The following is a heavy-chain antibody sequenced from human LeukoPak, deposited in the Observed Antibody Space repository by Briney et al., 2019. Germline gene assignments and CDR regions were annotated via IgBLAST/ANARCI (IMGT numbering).Heavy chain of an antibody. CDR2: IRYDGSRK. Sequence: GGSLRLSCEASGFIFSSHWMSWVRQAPDKGLEWVAFIRYDGSRKYYADSVKGRFTISRDNSRNTLYLQMNSLRVEDTAMYYCAKVSLNMVNDAFDIWGQGTMVSVSS. D-gene: IGHD4/OR15-4a*01. V-gene: IGHV3-30*02. CDR3: AKVSLNMVNDAFDI. CDR1: GFIFSSHW. J-gene: IGHJ3*02.